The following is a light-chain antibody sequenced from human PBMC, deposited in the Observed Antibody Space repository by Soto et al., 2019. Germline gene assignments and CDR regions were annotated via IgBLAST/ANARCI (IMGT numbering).Light chain of an antibody. V-gene: IGKV3-15*01. J-gene: IGKJ1*01. CDR3: QQYNNWPGWT. Sequence: IVMTQSPATLSVYTGERATLSCRASQSVSSNLAWYQQKPGQAPRLLIYGASTRATGIPARFSGSGSGTEFTLTISSLQSEDFAVYYCQQYNNWPGWTFGQGTKVDIK. CDR1: QSVSSN. CDR2: GAS.